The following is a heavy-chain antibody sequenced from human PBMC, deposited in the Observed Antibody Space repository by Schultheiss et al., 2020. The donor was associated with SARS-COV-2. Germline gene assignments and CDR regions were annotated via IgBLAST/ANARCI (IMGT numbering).Heavy chain of an antibody. V-gene: IGHV3-30-3*01. CDR1: GFTFSRSA. CDR2: ISYDGSNE. CDR3: ARERPNAWYDAFDL. J-gene: IGHJ3*01. D-gene: IGHD6-13*01. Sequence: GGSLRLSCAASGFTFSRSAMHWVRQAPGEGLEWVTLISYDGSNEYYADSVEGRFTVSRDNSKNTLYLQMYTLGPEDTAIYYCARERPNAWYDAFDLWGQGTLVTVSS.